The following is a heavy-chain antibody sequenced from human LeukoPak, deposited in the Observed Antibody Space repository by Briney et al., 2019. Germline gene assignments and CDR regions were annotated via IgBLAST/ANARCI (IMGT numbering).Heavy chain of an antibody. CDR2: IRSDGSDT. J-gene: IGHJ4*02. D-gene: IGHD2/OR15-2a*01. CDR3: ARDWFHAIDY. CDR1: GFTVSSNY. V-gene: IGHV3-74*01. Sequence: TGGSLRLSCAASGFTVSSNYMSWVRQAPGKGLVWVSRIRSDGSDTRYAESVKGRFTISRDNAKNTLYLQMNSLRAEDTAVYYCARDWFHAIDYWGQGTLVTVSS.